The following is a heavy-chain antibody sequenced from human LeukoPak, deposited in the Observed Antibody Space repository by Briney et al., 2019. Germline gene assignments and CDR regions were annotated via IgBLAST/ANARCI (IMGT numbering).Heavy chain of an antibody. J-gene: IGHJ3*02. CDR3: AKDLCRDIVVVPAAIRDAFDI. V-gene: IGHV3-23*01. Sequence: GGSLRLSCAACGFTFSSYAMSWVRQAPGKGLEWVSAISGSGGSTYYADSVKGRFTISRDNSKNTLYLQMNSLRAEDTAVYYCAKDLCRDIVVVPAAIRDAFDIWGQGTMVTVSS. CDR1: GFTFSSYA. D-gene: IGHD2-2*02. CDR2: ISGSGGST.